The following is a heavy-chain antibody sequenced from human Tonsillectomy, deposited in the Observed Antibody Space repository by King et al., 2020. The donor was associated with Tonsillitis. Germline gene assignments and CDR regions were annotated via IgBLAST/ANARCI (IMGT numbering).Heavy chain of an antibody. Sequence: VQLVESGGGLVQPGGSLRLSCAASGFTFSSYSMNWVRQAPGKGLEWVSYISSGSTTIYYADSVEGRFTISRDNAKNSLYLQMNSLRDEDTAVYYCAREYYDSSGYYNGGYWGQGTLVTVSS. CDR3: AREYYDSSGYYNGGY. D-gene: IGHD3-22*01. CDR1: GFTFSSYS. CDR2: ISSGSTTI. J-gene: IGHJ4*02. V-gene: IGHV3-48*02.